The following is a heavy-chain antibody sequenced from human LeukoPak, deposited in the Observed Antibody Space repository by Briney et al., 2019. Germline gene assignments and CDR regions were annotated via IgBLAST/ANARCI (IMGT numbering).Heavy chain of an antibody. CDR3: AKVSRRGYSGYDFWDY. Sequence: GGSLRLSCAASGFTFSSYAMSWVRQAPGKGLEWVSAISGSGGSTYYADSVKGRFTISRDNSKNTLYLQMNSLRAEDTAVYYCAKVSRRGYSGYDFWDYWGQGTLVTVSS. D-gene: IGHD5-12*01. CDR1: GFTFSSYA. V-gene: IGHV3-23*01. CDR2: ISGSGGST. J-gene: IGHJ4*02.